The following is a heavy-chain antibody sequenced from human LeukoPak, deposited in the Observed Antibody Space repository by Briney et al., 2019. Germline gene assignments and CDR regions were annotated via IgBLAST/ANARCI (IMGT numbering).Heavy chain of an antibody. J-gene: IGHJ4*02. CDR3: ARDRERWLQTFDY. Sequence: AGGSLRLSCAASGFTFSSYAMHWVRQAPGKGLEWVAVISYDGSNKYYADSVKGRFTISRDNSKNTLCLQMNSLRAEDTAVYYCARDRERWLQTFDYWGQGTLVTVSS. CDR1: GFTFSSYA. V-gene: IGHV3-30-3*01. D-gene: IGHD5-24*01. CDR2: ISYDGSNK.